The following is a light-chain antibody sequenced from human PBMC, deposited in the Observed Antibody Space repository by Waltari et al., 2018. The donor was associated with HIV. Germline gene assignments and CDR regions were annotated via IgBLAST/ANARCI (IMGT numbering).Light chain of an antibody. V-gene: IGLV2-11*01. J-gene: IGLJ3*02. CDR2: DVY. Sequence: QSALTQPRSVSGSPGQSVTISCTGTSSDVGCYNYVSWYPQLPGKAPSLMIYDVYKRPAGVPDRFSGSKSGNTASLTIYGLQAEDEADYCCCSYAGSYTFVVFGGGTKLTVL. CDR3: CSYAGSYTFVV. CDR1: SSDVGCYNY.